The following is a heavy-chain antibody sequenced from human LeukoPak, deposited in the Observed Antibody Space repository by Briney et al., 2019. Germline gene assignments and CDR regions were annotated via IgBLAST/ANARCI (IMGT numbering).Heavy chain of an antibody. CDR3: ARFMTTVTGFDY. CDR1: GYTFTSYN. Sequence: ASVNVSCKASGYTFTSYNIHWVRQAPGQGLEWMGVINPSGGSTSYAQKLQGRVTMTRDTSTSTVYMELSSLRSDDTAVYYCARFMTTVTGFDYWGQGTLVTVSS. V-gene: IGHV1-46*01. CDR2: INPSGGST. D-gene: IGHD4-11*01. J-gene: IGHJ4*02.